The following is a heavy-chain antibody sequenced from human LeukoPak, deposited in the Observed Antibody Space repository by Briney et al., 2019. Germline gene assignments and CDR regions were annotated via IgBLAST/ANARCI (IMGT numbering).Heavy chain of an antibody. CDR2: ISASGGGT. D-gene: IGHD6-13*01. CDR1: GFTFSSYA. Sequence: GGSLRLSCAVSGFTFSSYAMNWVRQAPGKGLEWVSSISASGGGTYYADSVKGRFTISRDNSKNTLYLEMHSLRAEDTAVYYCAKDLRSSSWYAAYWGQGTLLTVSS. V-gene: IGHV3-23*01. J-gene: IGHJ4*02. CDR3: AKDLRSSSWYAAY.